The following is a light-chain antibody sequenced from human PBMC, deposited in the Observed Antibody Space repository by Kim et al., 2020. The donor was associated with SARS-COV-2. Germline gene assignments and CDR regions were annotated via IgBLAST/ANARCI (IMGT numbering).Light chain of an antibody. CDR3: QQTSSVPLT. Sequence: ASVGDRITISCRASLTISNYVNWYQQKAGKAPQILIYSASNLQSGVPSRFSGSGSGTDFTLSISSPQLEDFATYYCQQTSSVPLTFGGGTKVDIK. CDR2: SAS. CDR1: LTISNY. J-gene: IGKJ4*01. V-gene: IGKV1-39*01.